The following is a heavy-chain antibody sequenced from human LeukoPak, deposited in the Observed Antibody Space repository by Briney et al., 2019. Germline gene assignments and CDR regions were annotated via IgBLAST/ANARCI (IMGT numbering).Heavy chain of an antibody. CDR3: ARVYGSGSYLLYYYYYMDV. CDR1: GFTFSNAW. CDR2: ISSSSSYI. D-gene: IGHD3-10*01. Sequence: PGGSLRLSCAASGFTFSNAWMNWVRQAPGKGLEWVSSISSSSSYIYYADSVKGRFTISRDNAKNSLYLQMNSLRAEDTAVYYCARVYGSGSYLLYYYYYMDVWGKGTTVTISS. J-gene: IGHJ6*03. V-gene: IGHV3-21*01.